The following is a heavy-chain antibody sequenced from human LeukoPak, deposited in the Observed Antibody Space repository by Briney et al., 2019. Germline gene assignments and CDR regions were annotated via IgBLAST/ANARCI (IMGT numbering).Heavy chain of an antibody. CDR3: ATALDAPAGPD. CDR1: GLSISNSW. J-gene: IGHJ4*02. V-gene: IGHV3-7*01. D-gene: IGHD6-13*01. CDR2: IKEDGSAK. Sequence: GGSVRLSCEASGLSISNSWMAWVRRAPGKGLEWVANIKEDGSAKFYVDSVKGRFTISRDNAKNSLSLQMNSLRVEDTAVYYCATALDAPAGPDWGQGTLVTVSS.